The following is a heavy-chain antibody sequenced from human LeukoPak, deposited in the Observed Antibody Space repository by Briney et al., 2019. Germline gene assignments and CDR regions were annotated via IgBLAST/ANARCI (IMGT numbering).Heavy chain of an antibody. CDR3: AREVGAARAFDI. CDR2: IWYDGSNK. D-gene: IGHD1-26*01. V-gene: IGHV3-33*01. CDR1: GFTFSSYG. Sequence: GGSLRLSCAASGFTFSSYGMHWVRQAPGKGLEWVAVIWYDGSNKYYADSVKGRFTISRDNSKNTLYLQMNSLRAEDTAVYYCAREVGAARAFDIWGQGTMVTVSS. J-gene: IGHJ3*02.